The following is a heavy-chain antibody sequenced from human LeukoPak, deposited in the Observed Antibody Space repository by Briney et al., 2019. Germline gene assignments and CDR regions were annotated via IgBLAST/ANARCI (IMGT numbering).Heavy chain of an antibody. CDR3: ATGRSRGWCYAFDI. CDR2: IGTLADT. J-gene: IGHJ3*02. D-gene: IGHD6-19*01. V-gene: IGHV3-13*01. CDR1: GLTFSSHD. Sequence: GGSLRLSCAASGLTFSSHDMHWVRQVTGKGLEWVSAIGTLADTFYLDSVKGRFTISRENAKNSLYLQMNSLRAGDTAVYYCATGRSRGWCYAFDIWGRGTMVTVSS.